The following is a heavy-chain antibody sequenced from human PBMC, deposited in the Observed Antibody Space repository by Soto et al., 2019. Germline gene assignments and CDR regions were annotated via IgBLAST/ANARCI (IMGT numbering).Heavy chain of an antibody. Sequence: SETLSLTCTVSGGSISSYYWSWIRQPPGKGLEWIGYIYYSGSTNYNPSLKSRVTISVDTSKNQFSLKLSSVTAADTAVYYCARVVREQLVNTEGYYYYGMDVWGQGTTVTVSS. J-gene: IGHJ6*02. CDR1: GGSISSYY. D-gene: IGHD6-13*01. CDR2: IYYSGST. V-gene: IGHV4-59*01. CDR3: ARVVREQLVNTEGYYYYGMDV.